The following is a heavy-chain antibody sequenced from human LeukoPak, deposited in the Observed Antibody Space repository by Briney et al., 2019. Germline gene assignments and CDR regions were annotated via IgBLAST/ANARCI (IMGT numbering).Heavy chain of an antibody. CDR3: AKDSELFYYGFGTDY. J-gene: IGHJ4*02. D-gene: IGHD3-10*01. Sequence: ASVKVSCKASGYRFTRYYIHRVRQAPGQGLEWMGCINPDKGDTLYAQKLHDRVSMTRDTSLNTAYMELSSLTSDDTAVYYCAKDSELFYYGFGTDYWGQGTPVTVSS. CDR2: INPDKGDT. V-gene: IGHV1-2*02. CDR1: GYRFTRYY.